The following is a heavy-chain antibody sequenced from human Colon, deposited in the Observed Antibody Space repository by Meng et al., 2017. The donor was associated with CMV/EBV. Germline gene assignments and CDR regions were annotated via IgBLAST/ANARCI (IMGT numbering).Heavy chain of an antibody. CDR2: IYYSGRT. V-gene: IGHV4-59*01. D-gene: IGHD1-26*01. CDR1: GGSFSGYY. Sequence: SETLSLTCTVSGGSFSGYYWSWIRQPPGKGLEWIGFIYYSGRTIYNRSLERRVTMSVDTSKNHFSLRLSSVTAADTAVYYCAKVGLGATTEIYYFDSWGPGTLVTVSS. CDR3: AKVGLGATTEIYYFDS. J-gene: IGHJ4*02.